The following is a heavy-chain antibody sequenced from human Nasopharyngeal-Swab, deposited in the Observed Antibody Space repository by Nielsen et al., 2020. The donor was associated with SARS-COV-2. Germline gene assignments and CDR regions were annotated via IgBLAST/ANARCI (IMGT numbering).Heavy chain of an antibody. J-gene: IGHJ3*02. CDR2: INPNSGGT. Sequence: ASVKVSCKASGYTFTGYYMHWVRRAPGQGLEWMGWINPNSGGTKYAQKFQGWVTMTRDTSISTAYMELSRLRSDDTAVYYCARGYSSGWYQDAFDIWGQGTMVTVSS. V-gene: IGHV1-2*04. CDR3: ARGYSSGWYQDAFDI. D-gene: IGHD6-19*01. CDR1: GYTFTGYY.